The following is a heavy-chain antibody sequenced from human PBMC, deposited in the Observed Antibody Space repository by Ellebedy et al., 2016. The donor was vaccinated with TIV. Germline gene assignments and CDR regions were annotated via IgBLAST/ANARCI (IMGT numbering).Heavy chain of an antibody. J-gene: IGHJ4*02. CDR2: IYSGGNT. Sequence: GESLKISCAASGFTVSNNYISWFRQAPGKGLDWVSLIYSGGNTHYADSVKGRFTISRDSSDNTVYLQMNSLRVEDTAVYYCATGYAQNGQWGQGTLVTVSS. CDR1: GFTVSNNY. V-gene: IGHV3-66*01. D-gene: IGHD2-8*01. CDR3: ATGYAQNGQ.